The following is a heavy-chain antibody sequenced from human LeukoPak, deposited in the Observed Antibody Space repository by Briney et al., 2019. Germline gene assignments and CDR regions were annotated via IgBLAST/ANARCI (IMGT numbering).Heavy chain of an antibody. V-gene: IGHV3-53*01. CDR1: GVTVSSNY. Sequence: GSLKLFCAAPGVTVSSNYISWVRQASGEGLEWVSVIYSGGSTYYADSVKGRFTISRDNSKNTLYLQMNSLRAEDTAVYYCARDGRGTGYFDYWGQGTLVTVSS. D-gene: IGHD1-1*01. J-gene: IGHJ4*02. CDR2: IYSGGST. CDR3: ARDGRGTGYFDY.